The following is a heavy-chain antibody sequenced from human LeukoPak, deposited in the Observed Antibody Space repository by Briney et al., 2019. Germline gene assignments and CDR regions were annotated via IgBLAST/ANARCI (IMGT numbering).Heavy chain of an antibody. V-gene: IGHV5-10-1*01. Sequence: GESLKISCKGSGYTFTSYWISWVRRMPGEGLEWLGRIDPSDSYANYSPSLEGHVTISADRSITTAYLQWSSLKASDSAMYYCARSPRGWYGEVFRLEWFDPWGQGTLVTVSS. CDR1: GYTFTSYW. CDR2: IDPSDSYA. CDR3: ARSPRGWYGEVFRLEWFDP. D-gene: IGHD3-9*01. J-gene: IGHJ5*02.